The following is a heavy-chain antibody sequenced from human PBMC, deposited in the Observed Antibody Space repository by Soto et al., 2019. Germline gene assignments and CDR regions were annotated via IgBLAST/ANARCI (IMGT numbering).Heavy chain of an antibody. CDR1: GIVFSDY. V-gene: IGHV3-11*01. D-gene: IGHD3-16*01. Sequence: QVRLVESGGGLVKPGGSLRLSCAASGIVFSDYMSWVRQAPGKGLEWLSYISGSGRTTYSADSVKGRFTISRDNATNSLYLQMNNLRTADTAVYYCARLPFPWGWFDPWGQGTLVTVSS. CDR3: ARLPFPWGWFDP. CDR2: ISGSGRTT. J-gene: IGHJ5*02.